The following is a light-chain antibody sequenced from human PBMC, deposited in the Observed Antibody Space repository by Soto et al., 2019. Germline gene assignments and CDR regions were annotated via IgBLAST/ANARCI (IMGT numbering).Light chain of an antibody. V-gene: IGLV4-69*01. CDR3: QTWGTGIVV. Sequence: QLVLTQSPSASASLGASVKLTCTLSSGHSSYAIAWHQQQPEKGPRYLMKLISDGSHSKGDGIPDRFSGSSSGAERYLTISSLQSEDEADYYCQTWGTGIVVFGGGTKVTVL. J-gene: IGLJ2*01. CDR1: SGHSSYA. CDR2: LISDGSH.